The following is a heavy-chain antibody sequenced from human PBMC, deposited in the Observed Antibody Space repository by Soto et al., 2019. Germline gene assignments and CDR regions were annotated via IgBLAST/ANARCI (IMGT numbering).Heavy chain of an antibody. CDR3: VVAAQPYYFDY. CDR1: GGSISSYY. Sequence: PSETLSLTCTVSGGSISSYYWSWIRQPPGKGLEWIGYIYYSGSTNYNPSLKSRVTISVDTSKNQFSLKLSSVTAADTAVYYCVVAAQPYYFDYWGQGTLVTVSS. D-gene: IGHD2-15*01. J-gene: IGHJ4*02. CDR2: IYYSGST. V-gene: IGHV4-59*08.